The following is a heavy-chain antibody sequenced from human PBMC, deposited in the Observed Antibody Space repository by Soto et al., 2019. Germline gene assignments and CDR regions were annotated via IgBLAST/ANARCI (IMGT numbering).Heavy chain of an antibody. Sequence: QVHLVQSGAEVKKPGASVKVSCKCSGYTFTSYGITWVRQAPGQGLEWMGWISAHNGNTDYAQKLQGRVTVTRDTSTSTAYMELRSLRVDDTAVYYCARGRYGDYWGQGALVTVSS. CDR3: ARGRYGDY. J-gene: IGHJ4*02. V-gene: IGHV1-18*01. D-gene: IGHD1-1*01. CDR2: ISAHNGNT. CDR1: GYTFTSYG.